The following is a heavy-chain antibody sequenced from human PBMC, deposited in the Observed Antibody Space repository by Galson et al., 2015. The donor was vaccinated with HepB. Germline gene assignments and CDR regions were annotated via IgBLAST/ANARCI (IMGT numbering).Heavy chain of an antibody. CDR1: GGTFSSYA. J-gene: IGHJ6*03. CDR2: IIPILGIA. CDR3: ARAIGYGEDYYYYYMDV. D-gene: IGHD4-17*01. V-gene: IGHV1-69*04. Sequence: SVKVSCKASGGTFSSYAISWVRQAPGQGLEWMGRIIPILGIANYAQKFQGRVTITADKSTSTAYMELSSLRSEDTAVYYCARAIGYGEDYYYYYMDVWGKGTTVTVSS.